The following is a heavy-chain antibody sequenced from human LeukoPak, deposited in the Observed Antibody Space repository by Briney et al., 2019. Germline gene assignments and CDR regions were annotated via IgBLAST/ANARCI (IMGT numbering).Heavy chain of an antibody. J-gene: IGHJ4*02. CDR2: VSASRGST. V-gene: IGHV3-23*01. CDR1: GLTLSNYG. D-gene: IGHD3-10*01. Sequence: GRSLRLSRAVSGLTLSNYGMSWVSQAPGKGLGWVAGVSASRGSTNYADSVKGRFSISRDNPKNTLYLQMNSLRAEDTAVYFCAKRGVVIRVVLVGFHKEAYYFDSWGQGALVTVSS. CDR3: AKRGVVIRVVLVGFHKEAYYFDS.